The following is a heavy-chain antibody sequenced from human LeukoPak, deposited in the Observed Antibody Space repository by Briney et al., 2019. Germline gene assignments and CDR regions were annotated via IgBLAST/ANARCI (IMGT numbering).Heavy chain of an antibody. D-gene: IGHD3-22*01. V-gene: IGHV1-2*02. J-gene: IGHJ4*02. Sequence: ASVKVSCKASGYTFTGYYMHWVRQAPGQGLEWMGWINPNSGGTNYAQKFQGRVTMTRDTSISTAYMELSRLRSDDTAVYYCARVMDYYDSSGFDYWGQGTLVTVSS. CDR1: GYTFTGYY. CDR2: INPNSGGT. CDR3: ARVMDYYDSSGFDY.